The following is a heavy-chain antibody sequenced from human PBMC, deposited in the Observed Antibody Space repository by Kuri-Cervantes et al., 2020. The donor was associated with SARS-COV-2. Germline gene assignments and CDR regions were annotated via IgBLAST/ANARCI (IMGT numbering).Heavy chain of an antibody. CDR3: ARDVVHTYGWRAFDY. Sequence: SETLSLTCTVSGASISNGSYYWSWIRQPAGKGLEWIGRFYTTERINYNPSLKSRVTISVDTSKNQFSLRLTSVTAADTAVYYCARDVVHTYGWRAFDYWGQGTLVIVSS. D-gene: IGHD5-18*01. V-gene: IGHV4-61*02. CDR1: GASISNGSYY. CDR2: FYTTERI. J-gene: IGHJ4*02.